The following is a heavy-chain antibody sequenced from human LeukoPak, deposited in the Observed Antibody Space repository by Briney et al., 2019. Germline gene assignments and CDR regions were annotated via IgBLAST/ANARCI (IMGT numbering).Heavy chain of an antibody. CDR2: IRYDGSNK. V-gene: IGHV3-30*02. D-gene: IGHD6-13*01. CDR1: GFTFSSYG. J-gene: IGHJ6*03. CDR3: ARETPHSSSWYAGYYYYYMDV. Sequence: QPGGSLRLSCAASGFTFSSYGMHWVRQAPGKGLEWVAFIRYDGSNKYYADSVKGRFTISRDNSKNTLYLQMNSLRAEDTAVYYCARETPHSSSWYAGYYYYYMDVWGKGTTVTVSS.